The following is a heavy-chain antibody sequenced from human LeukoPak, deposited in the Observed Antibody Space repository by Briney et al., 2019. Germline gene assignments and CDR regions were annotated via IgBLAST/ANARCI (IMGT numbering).Heavy chain of an antibody. CDR2: IGSDSSI. Sequence: PGGSLRLSCAASGLTFSDYIMSWIRQAPGKGLEWVSYIGSDSSIYNTHSVKGRFTISRDNAKNSLYLQMNSLKAEDTAVYYCAIERAITSLRTNYFAYWGQGTLVTVSS. V-gene: IGHV3-11*01. CDR3: AIERAITSLRTNYFAY. CDR1: GLTFSDYI. J-gene: IGHJ4*02. D-gene: IGHD2-2*01.